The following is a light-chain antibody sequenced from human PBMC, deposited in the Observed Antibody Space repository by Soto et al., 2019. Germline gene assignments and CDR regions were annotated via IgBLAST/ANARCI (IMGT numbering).Light chain of an antibody. CDR2: EVN. CDR3: SSYAGSSNV. Sequence: QSVLTQPPSASGSPGQSVAISCTGTSSDVVGYNYVSWYQQHPGKAPKLMIYEVNKRPSGVPDRFSGSKSGNTASLTVSGLQAEDEADYYCSSYAGSSNVLGTGTKLTAL. CDR1: SSDVVGYNY. V-gene: IGLV2-8*01. J-gene: IGLJ1*01.